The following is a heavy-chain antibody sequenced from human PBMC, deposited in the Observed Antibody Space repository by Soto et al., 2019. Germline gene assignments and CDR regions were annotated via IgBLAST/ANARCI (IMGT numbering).Heavy chain of an antibody. Sequence: GGSLRLSCAASGFTFSSYGMHWVRQAPGKGLEWVAVISYDGSNKYYADSVKGRFTISRDNSKNTLYLQMNSLRTEETAVYYCAKGVGELGGAYCSGGGCYSPFDYWGQGTLVTVSS. D-gene: IGHD2-15*01. J-gene: IGHJ4*02. CDR2: ISYDGSNK. CDR3: AKGVGELGGAYCSGGGCYSPFDY. CDR1: GFTFSSYG. V-gene: IGHV3-30*18.